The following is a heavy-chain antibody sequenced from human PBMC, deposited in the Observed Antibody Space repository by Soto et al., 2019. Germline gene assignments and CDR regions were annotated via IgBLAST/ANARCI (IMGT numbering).Heavy chain of an antibody. J-gene: IGHJ4*02. V-gene: IGHV3-21*01. CDR1: GFTFSSYT. CDR3: ARGAVAGAGIPTYYFDY. D-gene: IGHD6-13*01. CDR2: ISSSSAYI. Sequence: GGSLRLSCAASGFTFSSYTMSWVRQAPGKGLEWVSSISSSSAYIYYADSLKGRFTISRDNAKNSLYLQVNSLRAEDTAVYYCARGAVAGAGIPTYYFDYWGQGTLVTVSS.